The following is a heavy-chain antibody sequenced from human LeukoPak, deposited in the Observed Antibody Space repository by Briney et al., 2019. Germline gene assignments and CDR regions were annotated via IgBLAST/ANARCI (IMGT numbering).Heavy chain of an antibody. D-gene: IGHD6-13*01. CDR2: ISSSSSYI. CDR3: ARVSGLEGSSWYLIDY. Sequence: PGGSLRLSCAVSGFTFSNFGMNWVRQAPGKGLEWISYISSSSSYIYYADSVKGRFTISRDNAKNSLYLQMNSLRAEDTAVYYCARVSGLEGSSWYLIDYWGQGTLVTVSS. CDR1: GFTFSNFG. J-gene: IGHJ4*02. V-gene: IGHV3-21*05.